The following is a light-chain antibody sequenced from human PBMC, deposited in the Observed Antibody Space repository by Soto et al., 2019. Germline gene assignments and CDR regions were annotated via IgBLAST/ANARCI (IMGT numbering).Light chain of an antibody. CDR2: EVS. CDR3: TSFTSSSTWV. J-gene: IGLJ3*02. CDR1: SSDVGGYNY. V-gene: IGLV2-14*03. Sequence: QSALTQPASVSGSPGQSITISCTGTSSDVGGYNYVSWFQQHPGKAPKLKLYEVSNRPSGVSNRFSGSKSGYTASLTISELPAEDEADYYCTSFTSSSTWVFGGGTKLTVL.